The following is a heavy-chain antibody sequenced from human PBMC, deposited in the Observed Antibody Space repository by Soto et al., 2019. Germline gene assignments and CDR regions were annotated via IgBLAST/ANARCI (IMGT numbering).Heavy chain of an antibody. D-gene: IGHD3-10*01. V-gene: IGHV4-59*07. CDR2: IYYSGST. CDR3: ARGGGYYGPHDC. J-gene: IGHJ4*02. CDR1: SDSSSSYK. Sequence: PSDTLSLTCTVSSDSSSSYKWSWIRQPPGKGLEWIGYIYYSGSTNYNPSLKSRVTISVDTSKNQFSLKLSSVTAADTAVYYCARGGGYYGPHDCWGQGTLVTVSS.